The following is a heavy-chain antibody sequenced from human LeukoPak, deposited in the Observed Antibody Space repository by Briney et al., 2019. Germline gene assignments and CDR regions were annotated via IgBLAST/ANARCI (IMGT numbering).Heavy chain of an antibody. CDR2: IWYDGSNK. CDR3: ATGSVRAPDY. Sequence: GGSLRLSCAASGFTFSSYGMHWVRQAPGKGLEWVAVIWYDGSNKYYADSVKGRFTISRDNSKNTLFMQMNSLRAEDTAVYYCATGSVRAPDYWGKGTLVSVSS. CDR1: GFTFSSYG. J-gene: IGHJ4*02. D-gene: IGHD3-10*01. V-gene: IGHV3-33*01.